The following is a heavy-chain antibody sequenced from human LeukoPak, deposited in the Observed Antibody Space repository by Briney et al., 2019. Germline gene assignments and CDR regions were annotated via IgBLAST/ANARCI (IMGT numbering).Heavy chain of an antibody. V-gene: IGHV4-39*01. CDR3: ARRGYCSSTSCYEYWFDP. CDR1: GGSISSSSYY. CDR2: IYYSGNT. D-gene: IGHD2-2*01. Sequence: SETLSLTCTVSGGSISSSSYYWGWIRQPPGKGLEWIGIIYYSGNTYYNPSLKSRPTISVDTSKNQFSLQLSSVTATDTAVYYCARRGYCSSTSCYEYWFDPWGQGTLVTVSS. J-gene: IGHJ5*02.